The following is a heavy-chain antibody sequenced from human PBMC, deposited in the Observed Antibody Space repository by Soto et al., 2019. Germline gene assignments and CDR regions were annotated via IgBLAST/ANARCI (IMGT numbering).Heavy chain of an antibody. CDR1: GGTFSSYA. CDR2: IIPIFGTA. D-gene: IGHD2-2*01. J-gene: IGHJ5*02. CDR3: ATGRVVPATRGLLWFAP. V-gene: IGHV1-69*06. Sequence: ASVKVSCKASGGTFSSYAISWVRQAPGQGLEWMGGIIPIFGTANYAQKFQGRVTMTEDTSTDTAYMELSSLRSEDTAVYYCATGRVVPATRGLLWFAPWGQGTLVTVVS.